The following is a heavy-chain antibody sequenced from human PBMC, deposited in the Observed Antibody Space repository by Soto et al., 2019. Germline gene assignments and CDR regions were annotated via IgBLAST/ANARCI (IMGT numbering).Heavy chain of an antibody. V-gene: IGHV1-18*01. Sequence: ASVKVSCKASGYTFTSYGISWVRQAPGQGLEWMGWISAYNGNTNYAQKLQGRVTMTTDTSTSTAYMELRSLRSDDTAVYYCARVPMVRGVISFDPWGQGTLVTVSS. CDR3: ARVPMVRGVISFDP. J-gene: IGHJ5*02. D-gene: IGHD3-10*01. CDR1: GYTFTSYG. CDR2: ISAYNGNT.